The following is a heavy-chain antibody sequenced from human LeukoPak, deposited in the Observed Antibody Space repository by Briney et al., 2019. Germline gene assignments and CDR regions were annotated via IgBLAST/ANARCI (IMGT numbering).Heavy chain of an antibody. D-gene: IGHD3-22*01. Sequence: GGPLRLSCAASGFTFSSYGMHWVRQAPGKGLEWVAVISYDGSNKYYADSVKGRFTISRDNSKNTLYLQMNSLRAEDTAVYYCAKARDSSGIDAFDIWGQGTMVTVSS. CDR1: GFTFSSYG. CDR3: AKARDSSGIDAFDI. V-gene: IGHV3-30*18. CDR2: ISYDGSNK. J-gene: IGHJ3*02.